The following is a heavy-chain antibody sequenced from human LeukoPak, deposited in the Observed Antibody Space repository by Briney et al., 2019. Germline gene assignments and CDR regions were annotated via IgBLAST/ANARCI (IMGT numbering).Heavy chain of an antibody. J-gene: IGHJ4*02. V-gene: IGHV1-18*01. CDR2: ISAHNGNT. CDR1: GYTFTSFG. CDR3: ARGRIYDILTEAHYFDY. D-gene: IGHD3-9*01. Sequence: GASVKVSCKASGYTFTSFGFSWVRQAPGQGLECMGWISAHNGNTKYAQKFQGRVTMTTDTSTSTAYMELRSLRSDDTAVYYCARGRIYDILTEAHYFDYWGQGTLVTVSS.